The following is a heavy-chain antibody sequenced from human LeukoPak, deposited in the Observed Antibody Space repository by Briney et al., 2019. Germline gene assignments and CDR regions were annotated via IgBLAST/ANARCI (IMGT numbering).Heavy chain of an antibody. V-gene: IGHV4-38-2*02. J-gene: IGHJ4*02. CDR1: GYSIGSGYY. CDR2: IHHSGTT. Sequence: SETLSLTCTVSGYSIGSGYYWDWIRQSPGKGLEWIGSIHHSGTTYYNPSLKSRITISMDSPRDHFSLTLRSATAADTAVYYCARHPPRPTWDFDYWGQRTLVIVSS. D-gene: IGHD1-26*01. CDR3: ARHPPRPTWDFDY.